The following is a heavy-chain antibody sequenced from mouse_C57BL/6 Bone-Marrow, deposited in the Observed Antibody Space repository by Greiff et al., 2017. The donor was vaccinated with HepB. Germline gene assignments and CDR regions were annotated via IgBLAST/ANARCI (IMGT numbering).Heavy chain of an antibody. V-gene: IGHV2-2*01. CDR3: ARKGGSTGCEDWYFDV. CDR1: GFSLTSYG. Sequence: VQLQESGPGLVQPSQSLSITCTVSGFSLTSYGVHWVRQSPGKGLEWLGVIWSGGSTDYNAAFISRLSISKDNSKSQVFVKMNSLQADDTAIYYCARKGGSTGCEDWYFDVWGTGTTVTVSS. D-gene: IGHD2-1*01. CDR2: IWSGGST. J-gene: IGHJ1*03.